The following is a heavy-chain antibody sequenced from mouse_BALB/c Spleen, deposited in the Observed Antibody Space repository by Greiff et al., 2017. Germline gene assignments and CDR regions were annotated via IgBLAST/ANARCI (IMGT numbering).Heavy chain of an antibody. V-gene: IGHV1-9*01. CDR1: GYTFSSYW. J-gene: IGHJ2*01. D-gene: IGHD2-10*02. CDR3: ARWGYGNYYFDY. CDR2: ILPGSGST. Sequence: VQLKQSGAELMKPGASVKISCKATGYTFSSYWIEWVKQRPGHGLEWIGEILPGSGSTNYNEKFKGKATFTADTSSNTAYMQLSSLTSEDSAVYYCARWGYGNYYFDYWGQGTTLTVSS.